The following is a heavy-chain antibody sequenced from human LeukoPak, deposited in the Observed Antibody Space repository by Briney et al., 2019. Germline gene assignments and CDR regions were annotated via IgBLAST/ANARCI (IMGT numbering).Heavy chain of an antibody. J-gene: IGHJ4*02. CDR2: ISGSGDRT. Sequence: GGSLRLSCAASGFTASSYAMTWVRQAPGKGLEWVSSISGSGDRTMYADSVKGRFTISRDNFKNTLYLQMNSLRAEDTAVYHCAKRSTVPYFDYWGQGTLVTVSS. D-gene: IGHD4-11*01. CDR1: GFTASSYA. V-gene: IGHV3-23*01. CDR3: AKRSTVPYFDY.